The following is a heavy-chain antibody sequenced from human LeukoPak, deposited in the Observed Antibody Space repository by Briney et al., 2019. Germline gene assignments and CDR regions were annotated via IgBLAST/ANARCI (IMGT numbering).Heavy chain of an antibody. D-gene: IGHD6-13*01. Sequence: SETLSLTCAVYGGSFSGYYWSWIRQPPGKGLEWIGEINHSGSTNYNPSLKSRVTISVDTSKNQFSLKLSSVTAADTAVYYCARSIAAAGTYYYYYYYMDVWGKGTTVTVSS. J-gene: IGHJ6*03. CDR3: ARSIAAAGTYYYYYYYMDV. CDR1: GGSFSGYY. CDR2: INHSGST. V-gene: IGHV4-34*01.